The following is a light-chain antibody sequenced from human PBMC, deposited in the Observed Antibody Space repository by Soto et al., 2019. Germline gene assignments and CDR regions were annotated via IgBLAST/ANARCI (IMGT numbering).Light chain of an antibody. CDR1: QYINTR. CDR2: DTS. V-gene: IGKV3-15*01. CDR3: QRYNNWPLT. Sequence: EIVLTQSPATLSSFPGDRVTLSCRASQYINTRLAWYQHRPGQAPRLLIYDTSARATGVPARFSGSRSGTDFTLTINSLQSEDFAVYYCQRYNNWPLTFGGGTKV. J-gene: IGKJ4*01.